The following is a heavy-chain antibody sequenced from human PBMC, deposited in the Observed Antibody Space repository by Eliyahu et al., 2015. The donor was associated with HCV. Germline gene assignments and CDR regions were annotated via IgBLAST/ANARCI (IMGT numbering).Heavy chain of an antibody. Sequence: EVQLAESGGGLVQPGGSLRLSCAASGFTFDDYALTWVRQAPGKGLEWVSTISGSGGTRFYADSAKGRFTISRDNSKNTLYLQMNSLRAEDTALYYCAKGGQLERRPNWFDPWGQGTQVTVSS. J-gene: IGHJ5*02. CDR3: AKGGQLERRPNWFDP. D-gene: IGHD1-1*01. CDR2: ISGSGGTR. V-gene: IGHV3-23*04. CDR1: GFTFDDYA.